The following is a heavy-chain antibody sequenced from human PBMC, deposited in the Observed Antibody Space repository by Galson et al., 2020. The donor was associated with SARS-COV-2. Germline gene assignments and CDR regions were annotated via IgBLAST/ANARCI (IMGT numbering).Heavy chain of an antibody. CDR3: AHRRADSSGWYSLYYFDY. CDR1: GFSLSTSGVG. D-gene: IGHD6-19*01. V-gene: IGHV2-5*02. Sequence: SGPTLVKPTQTLTLTCTFSGFSLSTSGVGVGWIRQPPGKALEWLALIYWDDDKRYSPSLKSRLTITKDTSKNQVVLTMTNMDPVDTATYYCAHRRADSSGWYSLYYFDYWGQGTLVTVSS. J-gene: IGHJ4*02. CDR2: IYWDDDK.